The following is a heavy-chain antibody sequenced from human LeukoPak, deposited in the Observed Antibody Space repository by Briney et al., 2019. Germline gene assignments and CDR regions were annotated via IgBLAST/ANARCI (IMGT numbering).Heavy chain of an antibody. Sequence: PGGSLRLSCAASGFTFSGSAMHWVRQASGKGLEWVGRIRSKATSYATAYAASVKGRFTISRDDSKNTAYLQMNSLKTEDTAVYYCTRRELNRYGDDIDYWGQGTLVTVSS. V-gene: IGHV3-73*01. CDR1: GFTFSGSA. CDR2: IRSKATSYAT. J-gene: IGHJ4*02. D-gene: IGHD4-17*01. CDR3: TRRELNRYGDDIDY.